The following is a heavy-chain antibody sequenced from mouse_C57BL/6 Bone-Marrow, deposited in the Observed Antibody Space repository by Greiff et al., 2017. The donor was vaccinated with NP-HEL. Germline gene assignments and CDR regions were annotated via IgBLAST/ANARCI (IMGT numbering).Heavy chain of an antibody. CDR3: ARGIFITTVVATGDWYFDV. CDR1: GYTFTSYW. Sequence: QVQLQQPGAELVKPGASVKLSCKASGYTFTSYWMHWVKQRPGQGLEWIGRIDPNSGGTKYNEKLKRKATLTVDKPSSTSYMQLSSLTSEDSAVYYCARGIFITTVVATGDWYFDVWGTGTTVTVSS. J-gene: IGHJ1*03. V-gene: IGHV1-72*01. D-gene: IGHD1-1*01. CDR2: IDPNSGGT.